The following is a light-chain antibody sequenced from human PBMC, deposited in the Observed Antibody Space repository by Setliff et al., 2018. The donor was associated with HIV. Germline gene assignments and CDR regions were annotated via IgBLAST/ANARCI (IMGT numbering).Light chain of an antibody. CDR3: QQYGNSPIT. V-gene: IGKV3-20*01. CDR2: GAS. Sequence: EIVLTQSPSTLSLSPGERATVFCTVSQTLRSTFVAWYQQKPGQAPRLLIYGASNRATGIPDRFSGGGSGTDFILSIKKVEPEDFAVYYCQQYGNSPITFGQGTRLEIK. CDR1: QTLRSTF. J-gene: IGKJ5*01.